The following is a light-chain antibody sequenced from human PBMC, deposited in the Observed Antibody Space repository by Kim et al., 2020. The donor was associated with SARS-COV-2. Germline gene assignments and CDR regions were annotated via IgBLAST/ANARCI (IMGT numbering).Light chain of an antibody. Sequence: IVMTQSPGTLSVSPGERVTLSCRASQSVSSNLAWYQKKVGRAPRLLVYGASTRATGVPARFTDSGSGTEFTLTISSLQSEDLAIYFCQQYNNWPPEITFGGGTKVDIK. CDR1: QSVSSN. J-gene: IGKJ4*01. CDR2: GAS. CDR3: QQYNNWPPEIT. V-gene: IGKV3-15*01.